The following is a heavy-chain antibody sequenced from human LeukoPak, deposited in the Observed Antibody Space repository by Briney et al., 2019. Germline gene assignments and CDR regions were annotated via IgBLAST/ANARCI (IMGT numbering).Heavy chain of an antibody. V-gene: IGHV4-39*01. Sequence: PSETLSLTCTVSGGSISGSIYYWGWIRQPPGKGLEWIGSVYYSGNTHYNPSLNSRVTISVDTSKNQFSLNLNSVTAADGGVYFCARHGSGSYYNFFDYWGQGSLVTVSS. J-gene: IGHJ4*02. CDR1: GGSISGSIYY. D-gene: IGHD1-26*01. CDR2: VYYSGNT. CDR3: ARHGSGSYYNFFDY.